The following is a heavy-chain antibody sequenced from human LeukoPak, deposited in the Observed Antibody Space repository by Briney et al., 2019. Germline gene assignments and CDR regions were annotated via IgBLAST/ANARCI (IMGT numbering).Heavy chain of an antibody. CDR2: TYYRSKWYN. Sequence: SQTLSLTCAISGDSVSSNSAAWNWIRQSPSRGLEWLGRTYYRSKWYNDYAVSVKSRITINPDTSKNQFSLQLNSVTPEDTAVYYCARGIVVVPAAMLEGYYYGMDVWGKGTTVTVSS. J-gene: IGHJ6*04. D-gene: IGHD2-2*01. CDR1: GDSVSSNSAA. CDR3: ARGIVVVPAAMLEGYYYGMDV. V-gene: IGHV6-1*01.